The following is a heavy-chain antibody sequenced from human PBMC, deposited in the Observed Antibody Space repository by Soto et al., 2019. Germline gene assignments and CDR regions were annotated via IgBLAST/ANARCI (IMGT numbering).Heavy chain of an antibody. Sequence: LSLTCAVYGGSFSGYYWSWIRQPPGKGLEWIGRVYDSGSTNYNPSLKSRVTISVDTSKNQLSLKLSSVTAADTAVYYCARGTRGYSSSWYAVWGQGTTVTVSS. CDR1: GGSFSGYY. V-gene: IGHV4-34*01. J-gene: IGHJ6*02. CDR3: ARGTRGYSSSWYAV. CDR2: VYDSGST. D-gene: IGHD6-13*01.